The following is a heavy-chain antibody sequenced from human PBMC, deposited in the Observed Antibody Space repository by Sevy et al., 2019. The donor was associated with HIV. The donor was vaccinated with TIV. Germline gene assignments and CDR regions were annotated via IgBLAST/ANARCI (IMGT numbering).Heavy chain of an antibody. J-gene: IGHJ1*01. V-gene: IGHV3-30-3*02. CDR2: ISFDATNK. CDR3: ALERLSSDVAEYFQN. Sequence: GGSLRLSCAGSGFTFNRYSMHWVRQAPGKGLEWVATISFDATNKHYPDSVKGRFTISRDNFQNSLFLQMDSLRPEDTAVYYCALERLSSDVAEYFQNWGQGTLVTVSS. D-gene: IGHD1-1*01. CDR1: GFTFNRYS.